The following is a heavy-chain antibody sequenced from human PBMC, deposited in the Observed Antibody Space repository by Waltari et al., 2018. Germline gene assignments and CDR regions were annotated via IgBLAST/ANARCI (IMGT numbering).Heavy chain of an antibody. CDR1: AGSISSTSYY. CDR3: ARHSSGYIFDY. V-gene: IGHV4-39*01. CDR2: IYYSGST. J-gene: IGHJ4*02. D-gene: IGHD3-22*01. Sequence: QLQLQESGPGLVKPSETLSLPCTVSAGSISSTSYYWGWIRQPPGKGLEWIGSIYYSGSTYYNPSLKSRVTISVDTSKNQFSLKLSSVTAADTAVYYCARHSSGYIFDYWGQGTLVTVSS.